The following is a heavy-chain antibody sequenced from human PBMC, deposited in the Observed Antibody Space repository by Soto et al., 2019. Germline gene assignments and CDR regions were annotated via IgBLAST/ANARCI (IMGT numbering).Heavy chain of an antibody. CDR1: VVTCITYG. D-gene: IGHD4-17*01. V-gene: IGHV3-30*18. J-gene: IGHJ1*01. CDR3: AKEANGGSNFFET. Sequence: PGGSXRLSCSASVVTCITYGMRWVRHAPGKGLEWVAFISDDGSQKYYGDSVKGRFTISRDNSKNTLSLRMISLRTEDTSVYYCAKEANGGSNFFETWGQGTLV. CDR2: ISDDGSQK.